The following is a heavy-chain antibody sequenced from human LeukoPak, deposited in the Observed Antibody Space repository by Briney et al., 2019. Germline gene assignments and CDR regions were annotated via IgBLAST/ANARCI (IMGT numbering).Heavy chain of an antibody. CDR3: ARAHVQWLVPRWFDP. V-gene: IGHV4-59*01. D-gene: IGHD6-19*01. CDR2: IYYSGST. Sequence: SETPSLTCPVSGGSISSYYWRLIRQPPREGPEWVGDIYYSGSTNYNPSLKSRVTISVDTSKNQFSLKLSSVTAADTAVYYCARAHVQWLVPRWFDPWGQGTLVTVSP. CDR1: GGSISSYY. J-gene: IGHJ5*02.